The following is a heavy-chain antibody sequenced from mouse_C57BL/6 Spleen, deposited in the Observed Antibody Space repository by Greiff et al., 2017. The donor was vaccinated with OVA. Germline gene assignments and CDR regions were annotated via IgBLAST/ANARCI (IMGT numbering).Heavy chain of an antibody. D-gene: IGHD2-5*01. Sequence: VKLMESGAELVKPGASVKLSCKASGYTFTEYTIHWVKQRSGQGLEWIGWFYPGSGSIKYNEKFKDKATLTADKSSSTVYMELSRLTSEDSAVDFCARHEGGYYSNSWFAYWGQGTLVTVSA. CDR1: GYTFTEYT. CDR2: FYPGSGSI. V-gene: IGHV1-62-2*01. J-gene: IGHJ3*01. CDR3: ARHEGGYYSNSWFAY.